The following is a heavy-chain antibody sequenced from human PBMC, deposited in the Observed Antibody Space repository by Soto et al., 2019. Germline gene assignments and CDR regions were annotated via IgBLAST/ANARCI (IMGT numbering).Heavy chain of an antibody. CDR1: GGSFSGYY. Sequence: QVQLQQWGTGQLKSSETLSLTCAVNGGSFSGYYWSWIRQPPGKGLEWIGEIHHSGSTNYNPSLKSRVTISLDTSKNQFSPKLNSVTAADTAVYYCATIVVVASTMRDEAFDIWGQGTMVTVSS. CDR3: ATIVVVASTMRDEAFDI. J-gene: IGHJ3*02. D-gene: IGHD2-2*01. V-gene: IGHV4-34*01. CDR2: IHHSGST.